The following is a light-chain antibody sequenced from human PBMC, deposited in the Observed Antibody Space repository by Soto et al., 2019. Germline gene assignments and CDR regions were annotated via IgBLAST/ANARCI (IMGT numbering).Light chain of an antibody. CDR1: QTLLHSNGYNY. CDR3: MQVLQTPHT. J-gene: IGKJ3*01. CDR2: LGS. Sequence: DLVMTQSPLSLPVTPGEPASISCRSSQTLLHSNGYNYLDWYLQRPGQSPQLLIFLGSNRASGVPDRFSGSGSGTDFTLKISRVEAEDVGVYYCMQVLQTPHTFGPGTKVDIK. V-gene: IGKV2-28*01.